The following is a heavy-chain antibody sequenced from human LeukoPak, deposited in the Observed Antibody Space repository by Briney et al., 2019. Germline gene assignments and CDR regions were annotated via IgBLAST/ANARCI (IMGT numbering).Heavy chain of an antibody. Sequence: SETLSLTCTVPGGSISSYYWSWIRQPPGKGLEWIGYIYYSGSTNYNPSLKSRVTISVDTSKNQFSLKLSSVTAADTAVYYCARHQHYDFWSGDYYYYMDVWGKGTTVTVSS. D-gene: IGHD3-3*01. CDR2: IYYSGST. CDR1: GGSISSYY. CDR3: ARHQHYDFWSGDYYYYMDV. J-gene: IGHJ6*03. V-gene: IGHV4-59*08.